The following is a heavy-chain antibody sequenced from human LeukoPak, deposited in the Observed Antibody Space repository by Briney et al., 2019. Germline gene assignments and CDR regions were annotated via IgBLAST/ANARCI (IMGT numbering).Heavy chain of an antibody. J-gene: IGHJ5*02. CDR1: GGSFSGYY. Sequence: SETLSLTCAVYGGSFSGYYWSWIRQPPGKGLEWIGEINHSGSTNYNPSLKSRVTISVDTSKNQFSLKLSSVTAADTAVYYCARALRYYYGSGRNNWFDPWGQGTLVTVSS. CDR3: ARALRYYYGSGRNNWFDP. CDR2: INHSGST. V-gene: IGHV4-34*01. D-gene: IGHD3-10*01.